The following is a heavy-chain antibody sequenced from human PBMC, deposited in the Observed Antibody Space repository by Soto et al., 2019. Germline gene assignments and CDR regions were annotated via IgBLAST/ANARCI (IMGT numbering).Heavy chain of an antibody. CDR1: GGSISSYY. CDR2: IYYSGST. D-gene: IGHD3-16*01. V-gene: IGHV4-59*01. J-gene: IGHJ5*02. CDR3: ARVATRGTIDR. Sequence: SETLSLTCTVSGGSISSYYWSWIRQPPGKGLEWIGYIYYSGSTNYNPSLKSRVTISVDTSKNQFSLKLSSVTAADTAVYYCARVATRGTIDRWGQGTLVTVSS.